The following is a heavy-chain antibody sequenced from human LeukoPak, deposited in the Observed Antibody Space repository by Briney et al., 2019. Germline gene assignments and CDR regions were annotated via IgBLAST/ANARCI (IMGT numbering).Heavy chain of an antibody. Sequence: ASVKVSCKASGGTFSSYAISWVRQAPGQGLEWMGRIIPILGIANYAQKFQGRVTITADKSTSTACMELSSLRSEDTAVYYCARVASGFGEFFFDYWGQGTLVTVSS. D-gene: IGHD3-10*01. V-gene: IGHV1-69*04. CDR3: ARVASGFGEFFFDY. CDR2: IIPILGIA. CDR1: GGTFSSYA. J-gene: IGHJ4*02.